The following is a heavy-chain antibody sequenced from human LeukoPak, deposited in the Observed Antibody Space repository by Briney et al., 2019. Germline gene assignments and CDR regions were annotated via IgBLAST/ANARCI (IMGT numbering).Heavy chain of an antibody. J-gene: IGHJ6*03. CDR1: GGSMSNYY. Sequence: PSETLSLTCTVSGGSMSNYYWSWVRQPAGKGLEWIGRIHSNGKTDYNPSLKSRVTISADRSMNQFSLKVNSVTAADTAVYFCARARVPTALSAGYMDVWGKGTTVTVSS. D-gene: IGHD2-21*02. V-gene: IGHV4-4*07. CDR3: ARARVPTALSAGYMDV. CDR2: IHSNGKT.